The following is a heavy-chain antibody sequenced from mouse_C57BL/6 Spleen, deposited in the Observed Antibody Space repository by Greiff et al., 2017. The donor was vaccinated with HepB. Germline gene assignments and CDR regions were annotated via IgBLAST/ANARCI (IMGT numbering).Heavy chain of an antibody. CDR2: IAPETGGT. Sequence: VQLQQSGAELVRPGASVPLSCKASGYTFTDYEMHWVKQTPVHGLEWIGAIAPETGGTAYNQKFKGKAILTADKSSSTAYMELRSLTSEDSAVYYCTGYGSSSWFAYWGQGTLVTVSA. D-gene: IGHD1-1*01. CDR3: TGYGSSSWFAY. CDR1: GYTFTDYE. V-gene: IGHV1-15*01. J-gene: IGHJ3*01.